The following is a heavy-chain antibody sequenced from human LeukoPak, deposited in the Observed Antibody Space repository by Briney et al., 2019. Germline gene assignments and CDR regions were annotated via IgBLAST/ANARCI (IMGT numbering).Heavy chain of an antibody. Sequence: GGSLRLSCAASGFTFSSYWMSWVRQAPGKGLEWVANIKQDGSEKYYVDSVKGRFTISRDNAKNSLYLQMNSLRAEDTAVYYCARDTLLVRGVIFDYWGQGTLVTVSS. D-gene: IGHD3-10*01. CDR3: ARDTLLVRGVIFDY. J-gene: IGHJ4*02. V-gene: IGHV3-7*01. CDR2: IKQDGSEK. CDR1: GFTFSSYW.